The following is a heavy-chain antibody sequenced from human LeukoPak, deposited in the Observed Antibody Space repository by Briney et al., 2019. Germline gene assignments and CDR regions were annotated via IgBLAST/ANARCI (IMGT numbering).Heavy chain of an antibody. CDR3: ANFKGKDGIKDHFDY. V-gene: IGHV3-53*01. CDR1: GFTVSSNY. D-gene: IGHD5-24*01. J-gene: IGHJ4*02. Sequence: GGSLRLSCAASGFTVSSNYMSWVRQAPGKGLEWVSVIYSGGSTYYADSVKGRFTISRDNSKNTVSLQMSSLRVEDTAVYYCANFKGKDGIKDHFDYWGQGTLVTVSS. CDR2: IYSGGST.